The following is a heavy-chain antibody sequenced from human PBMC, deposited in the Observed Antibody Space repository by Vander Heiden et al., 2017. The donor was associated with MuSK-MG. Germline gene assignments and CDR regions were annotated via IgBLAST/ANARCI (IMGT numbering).Heavy chain of an antibody. V-gene: IGHV1-2*02. CDR1: GYTFTGYS. J-gene: IGHJ3*02. Sequence: QVQLVQSGAEVKKPGASVKVPCKAFGYTFTGYSVHWVRQAPGQGLEWMGWINPNSGGANYAQKFQGRVTMTRDTSISTAYMELSRLRSDDTAVYYCATVDSDAFDIWGQGTMVTVSS. CDR3: ATVDSDAFDI. CDR2: INPNSGGA.